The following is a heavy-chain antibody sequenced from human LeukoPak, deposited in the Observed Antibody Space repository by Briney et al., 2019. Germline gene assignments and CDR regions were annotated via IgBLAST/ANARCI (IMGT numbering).Heavy chain of an antibody. D-gene: IGHD3-10*01. V-gene: IGHV4-30-2*01. J-gene: IGHJ4*02. CDR1: GGSISSGGYS. CDR2: IYHSGNT. Sequence: SQTLSLTCTVSGGSISSGGYSWSWIRQPPGKGLEWIGYIYHSGNTYYNPSLKSRVTISVDRSKNQFSMKLSSVTAADTAVYYCARGAVMVRGVFDYWGQGTLVTVSS. CDR3: ARGAVMVRGVFDY.